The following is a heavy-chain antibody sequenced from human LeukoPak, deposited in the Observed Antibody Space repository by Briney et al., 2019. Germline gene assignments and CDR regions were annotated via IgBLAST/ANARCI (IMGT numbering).Heavy chain of an antibody. CDR3: ARDKAGNYYDSSGYLDY. V-gene: IGHV4-34*01. Sequence: SETLSLTCAVYGGSFSGYYWSWIRQPPGKGLEWIGEINHSGSTNYNPSLKSRVTISVDTSKNQFSLKLSSVTAADTAVYYCARDKAGNYYDSSGYLDYWGQGTLVTVSS. J-gene: IGHJ4*02. CDR2: INHSGST. CDR1: GGSFSGYY. D-gene: IGHD3-22*01.